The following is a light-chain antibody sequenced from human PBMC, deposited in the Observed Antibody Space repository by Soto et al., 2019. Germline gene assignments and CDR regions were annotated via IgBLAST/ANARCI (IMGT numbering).Light chain of an antibody. CDR2: GAS. CDR1: QSVSSTY. V-gene: IGKV3-20*01. J-gene: IGKJ2*01. CDR3: QQYGSSSYT. Sequence: ESVLTQSPGTLSLSPGERATLSCRASQSVSSTYLAWYQQNPGQAPRLLIYGASSRATGIPDRFSGSGSATDFTLTISRLEPQDFAVYFCQQYGSSSYTFGQGTKLEIK.